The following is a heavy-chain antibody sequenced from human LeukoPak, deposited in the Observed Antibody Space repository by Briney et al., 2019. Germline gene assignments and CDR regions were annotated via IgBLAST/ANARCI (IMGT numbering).Heavy chain of an antibody. V-gene: IGHV3-30*02. CDR3: AKDMLTMVRGVIEYYFDY. CDR1: GFTFSSYG. J-gene: IGHJ4*02. CDR2: IRYDGSNK. Sequence: GGSLRLSCAASGFTFSSYGMHWVRQAPGKGLEWVAFIRYDGSNKYYADSVKGRFTISRDNSKNTLYLQMNSLRAEDTAVYYCAKDMLTMVRGVIEYYFDYWGQGTLVTASS. D-gene: IGHD3-10*01.